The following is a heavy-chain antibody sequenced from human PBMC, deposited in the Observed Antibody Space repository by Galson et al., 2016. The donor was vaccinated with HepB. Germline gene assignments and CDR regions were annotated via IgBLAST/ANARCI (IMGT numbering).Heavy chain of an antibody. CDR1: GYTFNTYG. CDR3: TGGSRCSGGTCYSPAFDY. CDR2: ISGTNGNT. V-gene: IGHV1-18*01. Sequence: SVKVSCKASGYTFNTYGIGWVRQAPGQGFEWMGWISGTNGNTNYAQNFKGRVTMTRDTSTQTAYMELRSLRNDDTAIYYCTGGSRCSGGTCYSPAFDYWGQGTLVIVPA. D-gene: IGHD2-15*01. J-gene: IGHJ4*02.